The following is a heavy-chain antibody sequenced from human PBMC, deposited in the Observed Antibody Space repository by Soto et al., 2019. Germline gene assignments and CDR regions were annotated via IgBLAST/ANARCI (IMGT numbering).Heavy chain of an antibody. J-gene: IGHJ5*02. V-gene: IGHV3-23*01. CDR1: GFTFSSYA. D-gene: IGHD2-15*01. CDR2: ISGSGGST. Sequence: GGSLRLSCAASGFTFSSYAMSWVRQAPGKGLEWVSAISGSGGSTYYADSVKGRFTISRDNAKRSLYLQMMSLTAEDTAVYYCVRGGGGRLFDPWGQGTMVTVSS. CDR3: VRGGGGRLFDP.